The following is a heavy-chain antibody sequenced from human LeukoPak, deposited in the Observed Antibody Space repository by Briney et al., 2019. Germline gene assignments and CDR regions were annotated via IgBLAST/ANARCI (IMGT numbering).Heavy chain of an antibody. CDR2: IYYSGST. CDR3: ARASMIVTSTYDY. CDR1: GGTISSYY. Sequence: SETLSLTCTVSGGTISSYYWSWIRQPPGKGLEWIGYIYYSGSTNYNPSLKSRVTISVDTSKNQFSLKLSSVTAADTAVYYCARASMIVTSTYDYWGQGTLVTVSS. D-gene: IGHD3-22*01. J-gene: IGHJ4*02. V-gene: IGHV4-59*01.